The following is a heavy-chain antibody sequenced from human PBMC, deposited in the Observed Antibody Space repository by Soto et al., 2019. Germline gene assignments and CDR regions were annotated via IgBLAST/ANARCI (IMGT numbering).Heavy chain of an antibody. CDR1: GGSIRSSTW. CDR2: IYHSGST. CDR3: ARVLGSSYYYYGMDV. J-gene: IGHJ6*02. D-gene: IGHD3-10*01. Sequence: SETLSLTCAVSGGSIRSSTWWGWVRQPPGKGLEWIGEIYHSGSTNYNPSLKSRVTISVDKSKNQFSLKLSSVTAADTAVYYCARVLGSSYYYYGMDVWGQGTTVTVSS. V-gene: IGHV4-4*02.